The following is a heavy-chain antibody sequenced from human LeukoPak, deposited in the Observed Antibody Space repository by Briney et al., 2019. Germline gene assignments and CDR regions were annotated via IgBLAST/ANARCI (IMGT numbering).Heavy chain of an antibody. CDR3: ARTPVRYCSGGSCQTFDP. CDR1: GGSISSYY. J-gene: IGHJ5*02. V-gene: IGHV4-59*01. CDR2: IYYSGST. Sequence: KASETLSLTCTVSGGSISSYYWSWIRQPPGKGLEWIGYIYYSGSTNYNPSLKSRVTISVDTSKNQFSLKLSSVTAADTAVYYCARTPVRYCSGGSCQTFDPWGQGTLVTVSS. D-gene: IGHD2-15*01.